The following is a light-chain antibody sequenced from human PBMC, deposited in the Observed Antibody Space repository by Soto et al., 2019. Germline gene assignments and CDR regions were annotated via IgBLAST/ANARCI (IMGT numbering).Light chain of an antibody. V-gene: IGLV2-14*01. J-gene: IGLJ1*01. Sequence: QSALTQPASVSGSPGQSITISCTGTSSDIGDYNYVSWYQQHPGKAHKLMIYDVSNRPSGVSNRFSGSKSGNTASLTISGLQAEDEADYYCSSYTSSSTRVFGTGTKVTVL. CDR3: SSYTSSSTRV. CDR2: DVS. CDR1: SSDIGDYNY.